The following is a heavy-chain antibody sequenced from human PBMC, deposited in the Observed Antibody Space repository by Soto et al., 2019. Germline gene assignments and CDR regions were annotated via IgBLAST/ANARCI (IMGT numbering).Heavy chain of an antibody. CDR3: ARGGAYCGGDCYNWFDP. CDR2: IYYSGST. V-gene: IGHV4-30-4*01. Sequence: PSETLSLTCTVSGGSISSGDYYWSWIRQPPGKGPEWIGYIYYSGSTYYNPSLKSRVTISVDTSKNQFSLKLSSVTAADTAVYYCARGGAYCGGDCYNWFDPWGQGTLVTVSS. CDR1: GGSISSGDYY. D-gene: IGHD2-21*02. J-gene: IGHJ5*02.